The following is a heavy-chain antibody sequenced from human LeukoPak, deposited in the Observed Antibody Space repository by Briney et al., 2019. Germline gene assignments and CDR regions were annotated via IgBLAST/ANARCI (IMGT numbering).Heavy chain of an antibody. CDR1: GFTFSSYA. J-gene: IGHJ4*02. CDR2: ISGSGGST. Sequence: GGSLRLSCAASGFTFSSYAMSWVRQAPGKGLEWVSAISGSGGSTYYADSVKGRFTISRHNSKNTLYLQMSSLRVEDTAVYYCARLYYYENPPEVWGQGTLVTVSS. CDR3: ARLYYYENPPEV. V-gene: IGHV3-23*01. D-gene: IGHD3-22*01.